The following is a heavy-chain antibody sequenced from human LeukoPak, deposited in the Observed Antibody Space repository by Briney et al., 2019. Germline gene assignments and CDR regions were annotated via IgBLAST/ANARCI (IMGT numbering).Heavy chain of an antibody. CDR2: FDPEDGET. Sequence: ASVKVSCKVSGYTLTELSMHWVRQAPGKGLEWMGGFDPEDGETIYAQKFQGRVTMTEDTSTDTANMELSSLRSEDTAVYYCATGNSSSSPEDYWGQGTLVTVSS. D-gene: IGHD6-6*01. CDR1: GYTLTELS. CDR3: ATGNSSSSPEDY. V-gene: IGHV1-24*01. J-gene: IGHJ4*02.